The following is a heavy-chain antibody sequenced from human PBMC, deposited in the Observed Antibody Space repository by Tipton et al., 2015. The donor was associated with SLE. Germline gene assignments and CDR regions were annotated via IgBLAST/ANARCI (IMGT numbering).Heavy chain of an antibody. J-gene: IGHJ6*03. Sequence: SLRLSCAASGFTFSNAWMSWVRQAPGKGLEWVGRIKSKTDGGTTDYAAPVKGRFTISRDDSKNTLYLQMNGLKTEDTAVYYCTTQWLVHYYYYMDVWGKGTTVTVSS. CDR1: GFTFSNAW. CDR2: IKSKTDGGTT. D-gene: IGHD6-19*01. V-gene: IGHV3-15*01. CDR3: TTQWLVHYYYYMDV.